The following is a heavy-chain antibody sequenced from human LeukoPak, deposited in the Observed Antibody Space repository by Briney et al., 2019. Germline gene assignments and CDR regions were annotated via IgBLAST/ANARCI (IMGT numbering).Heavy chain of an antibody. D-gene: IGHD6-13*01. CDR1: GYTFTRYY. CDR2: TDPNSGGT. CDR3: ASGEMDSSTLFDY. J-gene: IGHJ4*02. Sequence: ASVKVSCKASGYTFTRYYMHWVRQAPGQGLEWMGWTDPNSGGTNYAQEFQGRVTMTRDTSISTAYMELSRLRSDDTAVYYCASGEMDSSTLFDYWGQGTLVTVSS. V-gene: IGHV1-2*02.